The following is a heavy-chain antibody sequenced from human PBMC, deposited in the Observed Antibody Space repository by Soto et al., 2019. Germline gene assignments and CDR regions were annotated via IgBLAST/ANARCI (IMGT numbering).Heavy chain of an antibody. CDR2: TSYDGDKK. J-gene: IGHJ6*02. CDR3: VREGGVPSAIGHYYYGMDV. Sequence: GTLRLSCAASGLTLDKFDMHWVRQAPGMGLQWVAVTSYDGDKKYYAASVKGRFTISRDNSNNTLHLQMNNLRDDDTAVYYCVREGGVPSAIGHYYYGMDVWGQGTAVTVSS. V-gene: IGHV3-30-3*01. D-gene: IGHD2-2*02. CDR1: GLTLDKFD.